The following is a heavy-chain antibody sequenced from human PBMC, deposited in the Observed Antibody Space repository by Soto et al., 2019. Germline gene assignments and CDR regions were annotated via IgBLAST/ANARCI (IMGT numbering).Heavy chain of an antibody. Sequence: HGQSLKLSCKGSGYSFTSYWIGWVRQMPGKGLEWMGIIYPGYSDTRYSPSFQGQVTISADKSISTAYLQGSSLKASDTAMYYCARAYDFWSGSPAGHFDYWGQGILVTVSS. J-gene: IGHJ4*02. CDR1: GYSFTSYW. CDR2: IYPGYSDT. D-gene: IGHD3-3*01. CDR3: ARAYDFWSGSPAGHFDY. V-gene: IGHV5-51*01.